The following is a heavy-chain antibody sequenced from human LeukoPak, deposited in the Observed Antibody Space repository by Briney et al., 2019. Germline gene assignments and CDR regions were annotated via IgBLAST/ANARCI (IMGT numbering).Heavy chain of an antibody. CDR2: ISYDGSNK. D-gene: IGHD2-15*01. CDR1: GFTFSSYA. Sequence: GGSLRLSCAASGFTFSSYAMHWVRQAPGKGLEWVAVISYDGSNKYYADSVKGRFTISRDNSKNTLYLQMNSLRAEDTAVYYCARDHCSGSSCSTYNWFDPWGQGTLVTVSS. V-gene: IGHV3-30-3*01. CDR3: ARDHCSGSSCSTYNWFDP. J-gene: IGHJ5*02.